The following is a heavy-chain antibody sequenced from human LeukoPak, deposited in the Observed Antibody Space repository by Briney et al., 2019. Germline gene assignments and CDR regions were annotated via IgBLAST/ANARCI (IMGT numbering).Heavy chain of an antibody. V-gene: IGHV3-23*01. CDR3: AKRRLGRDY. CDR1: GFTFSSHG. D-gene: IGHD7-27*01. Sequence: GGSLRLSCAASGFTFSSHGMHWVRQAPGKGLEWVSAISGSGGSTYYADSVKGRFTISRDNSKNTLYLQMNSLRAEDTAVYYCAKRRLGRDYWGQGTLVTVSS. J-gene: IGHJ4*02. CDR2: ISGSGGST.